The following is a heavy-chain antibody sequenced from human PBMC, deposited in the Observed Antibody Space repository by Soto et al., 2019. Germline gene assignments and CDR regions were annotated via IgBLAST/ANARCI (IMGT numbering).Heavy chain of an antibody. CDR2: NSGYNGDT. J-gene: IGHJ4*02. V-gene: IGHV1-18*01. Sequence: QVQLVQSGAEVKKPGASVKVSCKASGYTLSRYGISCVRQAPGQGLEWMGWNSGYNGDTHYAQNVDDRVNITTDTSTSTVYMELSSLAPDDTAVYYCGRYWHALVTRDDARFDYWGQRTLVTVSS. CDR3: GRYWHALVTRDDARFDY. CDR1: GYTLSRYG. D-gene: IGHD2-21*02.